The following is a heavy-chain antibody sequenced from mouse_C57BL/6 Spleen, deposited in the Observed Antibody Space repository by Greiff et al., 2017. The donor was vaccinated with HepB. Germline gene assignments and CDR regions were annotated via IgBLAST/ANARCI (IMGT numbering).Heavy chain of an antibody. J-gene: IGHJ2*01. CDR3: ARQAYYYGSSPYYFDY. CDR2: ISSGGSYT. CDR1: GFTFSSYG. Sequence: DVHLVESGGDLVKPGGSLKLSCAASGFTFSSYGMSWVRQTPDKRLEWVATISSGGSYTYYPDSVKGRFTISRDNAKNTLYLQMSSLKSEDTAMYYCARQAYYYGSSPYYFDYWGQGTTLTVSS. D-gene: IGHD1-1*01. V-gene: IGHV5-6*01.